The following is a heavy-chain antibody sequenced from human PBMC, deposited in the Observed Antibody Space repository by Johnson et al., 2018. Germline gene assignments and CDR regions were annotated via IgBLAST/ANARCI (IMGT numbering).Heavy chain of an antibody. V-gene: IGHV4-59*01. D-gene: IGHD3-10*01. J-gene: IGHJ6*03. CDR2: IYYSGST. CDR3: ASGVWFGENLYYYYYMDV. CDR1: GGSISSYY. Sequence: QVQLQESGPGLVKPSETLSLTCTVSGGSISSYYWSWIRQPPGKGLEWIGYIYYSGSTNYNPSLKSRVTISVDTSKNQFSLKLSSVTAADTAVYYCASGVWFGENLYYYYYMDVWGKGTPVTVSS.